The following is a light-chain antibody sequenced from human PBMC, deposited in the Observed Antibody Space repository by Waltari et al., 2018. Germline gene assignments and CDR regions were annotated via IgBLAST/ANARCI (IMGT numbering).Light chain of an antibody. V-gene: IGLV3-19*01. CDR2: GQD. CDR3: LSRDTSSTRL. CDR1: SLRRYY. J-gene: IGLJ2*01. Sequence: SSELTQDPAVSVALGQTVRITCQGDSLRRYYASWYQQRPGQAPILCLHGQDNRPSGIPDRFSGSTSGNTASLTITGAQAEDEADYYCLSRDTSSTRLFGGGTRLTV.